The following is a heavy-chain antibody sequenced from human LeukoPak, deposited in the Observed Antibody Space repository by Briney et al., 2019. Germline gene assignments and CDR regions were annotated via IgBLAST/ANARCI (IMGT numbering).Heavy chain of an antibody. J-gene: IGHJ3*02. CDR3: ARSCRILDIVATIRARLGGNGFDI. D-gene: IGHD5-12*01. CDR1: GGSISSNTYY. Sequence: SETLSLTCTVSGGSISSNTYYWGWIRQPPGKGLEWIGIISYSGSTYYNPSLKSRVTISVDTSKNQFSLKLSSVTAADKAVYYCARSCRILDIVATIRARLGGNGFDIWGQGTMVTVSS. V-gene: IGHV4-39*07. CDR2: ISYSGST.